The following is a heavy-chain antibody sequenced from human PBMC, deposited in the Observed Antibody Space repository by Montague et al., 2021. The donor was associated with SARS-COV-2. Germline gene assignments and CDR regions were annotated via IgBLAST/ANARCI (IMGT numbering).Heavy chain of an antibody. CDR2: IYTSGST. D-gene: IGHD2-21*01. J-gene: IGHJ4*02. CDR3: ARVVGFDFDY. V-gene: IGHV4-61*02. CDR1: GGSISSGSYY. Sequence: TLSLTCTVSGGSISSGSYYWSWIRQPAGKGLEWIGRIYTSGSTNYNPSLKSRVTISVDTSKNQFSLKLSSVTAADTAVYYCARVVGFDFDYWGKGALVTVSS.